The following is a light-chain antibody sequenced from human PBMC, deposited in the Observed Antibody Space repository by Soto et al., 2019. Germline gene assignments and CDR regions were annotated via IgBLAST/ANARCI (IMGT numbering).Light chain of an antibody. J-gene: IGLJ3*02. CDR1: NSDVGSYNL. CDR2: EGS. Sequence: QSVLTQPASVSGSPGQSITISCTGTNSDVGSYNLVSWYQQHPGKAPKLMIFEGSKRPSGVSNRFSGSKSGNTASLTISGRQAEDEADDYCCSYAGSSTLVFGGGTKLTVL. CDR3: CSYAGSSTLV. V-gene: IGLV2-23*01.